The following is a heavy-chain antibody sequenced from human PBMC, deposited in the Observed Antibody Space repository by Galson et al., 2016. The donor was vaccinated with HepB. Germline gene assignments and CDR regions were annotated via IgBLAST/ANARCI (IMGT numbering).Heavy chain of an antibody. CDR3: TRERWPADY. Sequence: SETLSLTCTVSGDSISRSYFWGWIRQPPGKGLEWIGNTYYTGSTYYHPSLKSRVTISADTSKDHFSLHLRSVTAADTAVYYCTRERWPADYWGQGTLVAVSS. CDR2: TYYTGST. D-gene: IGHD6-13*01. V-gene: IGHV4-39*02. CDR1: GDSISRSYF. J-gene: IGHJ4*02.